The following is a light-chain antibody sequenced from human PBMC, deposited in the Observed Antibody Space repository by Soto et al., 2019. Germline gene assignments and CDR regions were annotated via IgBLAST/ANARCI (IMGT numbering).Light chain of an antibody. Sequence: EILMTQSPASLSVSHGDRVTISCRAGPISSNLAWHQQRPGQAPRRLIYGASVRATGVPARFSGSGSGTEFTLTISSREAQDFAVYYFQERCTRSPLTFGGGTQVEIK. J-gene: IGKJ4*01. CDR3: QERCTRSPLT. V-gene: IGKV3-15*01. CDR2: GAS. CDR1: PISSN.